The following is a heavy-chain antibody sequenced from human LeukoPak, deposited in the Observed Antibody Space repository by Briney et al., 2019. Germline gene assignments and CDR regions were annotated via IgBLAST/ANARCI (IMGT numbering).Heavy chain of an antibody. CDR2: VYYSGST. J-gene: IGHJ4*02. D-gene: IGHD6-13*01. CDR3: ARLGYSVSWTDC. V-gene: IGHV4-59*05. Sequence: SETLSLTCTVSGGSISSYYWSWIRQPPGKGLEWIGSVYYSGSTYYNPSLKSRVTISVDTSKNQFSLRLSSVTATDMAVYFCARLGYSVSWTDCWGQGILVTVSS. CDR1: GGSISSYY.